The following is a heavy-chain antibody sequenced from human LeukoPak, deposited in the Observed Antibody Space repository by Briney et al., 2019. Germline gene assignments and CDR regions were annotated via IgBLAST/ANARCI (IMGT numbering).Heavy chain of an antibody. CDR3: ARNLPYSSSWYYYYYYMDV. CDR1: GYTFTIYD. CDR2: MNPHSGNT. J-gene: IGHJ6*03. D-gene: IGHD6-13*01. Sequence: ASVKVSCXASGYTFTIYDINWVRQATGQGLEWMEWMNPHSGNTGYAQKFQGRVTMTRNTSISTAYMELSSLRSEDTAVYYCARNLPYSSSWYYYYYYMDVWGKGTTVTVSS. V-gene: IGHV1-8*01.